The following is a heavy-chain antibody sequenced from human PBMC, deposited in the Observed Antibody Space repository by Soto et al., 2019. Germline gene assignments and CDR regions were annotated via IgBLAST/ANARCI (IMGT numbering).Heavy chain of an antibody. CDR2: IIPIFGTA. Sequence: QVQLVQSGAEVKKPGSSVKVSCKASGGTFSSYSISWVRQAPGQGLEWMGGIIPIFGTANYAQKFQGRVRITADESTSRAYMELSSLRSENTAVYYCASEYSSSPPWYPICCWGQGTLVTVSS. V-gene: IGHV1-69*01. J-gene: IGHJ4*02. CDR1: GGTFSSYS. D-gene: IGHD3-22*01. CDR3: ASEYSSSPPWYPICC.